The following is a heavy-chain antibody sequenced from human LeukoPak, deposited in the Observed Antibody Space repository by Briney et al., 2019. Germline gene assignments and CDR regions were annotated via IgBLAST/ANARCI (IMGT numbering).Heavy chain of an antibody. CDR1: GHTFTSYG. V-gene: IGHV1-2*02. D-gene: IGHD5-24*01. CDR3: ARSASYSYHYYYYMDV. Sequence: ASVKVSCKASGHTFTSYGISWVRQAPGQGLEWMGWMNPNSGGTNYAQKFQGRVTMTRDTSISTAYIELSRLRSDDTAVYYCARSASYSYHYYYYMDVWGKGTTVTVSS. CDR2: MNPNSGGT. J-gene: IGHJ6*03.